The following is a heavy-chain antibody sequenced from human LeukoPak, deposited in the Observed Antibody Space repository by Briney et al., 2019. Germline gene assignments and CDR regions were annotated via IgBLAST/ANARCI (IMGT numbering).Heavy chain of an antibody. J-gene: IGHJ3*02. CDR1: GFIFSSYA. CDR2: ISGSGGST. Sequence: GGPLRLSCAASGFIFSSYAMSWVRQAPGKGLEWVSAISGSGGSTYYADSVKGRFTISRDNSKNTLYLQMNSLRAEDTAVYYCAKPEGYCSSTSCSWGAFDIWGQGTMVTVSS. D-gene: IGHD2-2*01. CDR3: AKPEGYCSSTSCSWGAFDI. V-gene: IGHV3-23*01.